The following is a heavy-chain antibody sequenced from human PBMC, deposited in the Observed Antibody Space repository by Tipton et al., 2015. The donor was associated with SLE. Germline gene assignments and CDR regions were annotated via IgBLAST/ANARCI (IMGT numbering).Heavy chain of an antibody. CDR1: GGSFSGYY. CDR2: INHSGST. V-gene: IGHV4-34*01. D-gene: IGHD3-22*01. Sequence: LRLSCAVYGGSFSGYYWSWIRQPPGKGLEWIGEINHSGSTNYNPSLKSRVTISVDTSKNQFSLKLSSVTAADTAVYYCARSHVVTFFDYWGQGTLVTVSS. CDR3: ARSHVVTFFDY. J-gene: IGHJ4*02.